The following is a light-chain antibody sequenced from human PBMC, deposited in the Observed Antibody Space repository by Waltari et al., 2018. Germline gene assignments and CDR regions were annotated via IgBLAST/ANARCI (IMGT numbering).Light chain of an antibody. CDR3: ASWDDSLNGHWV. CDR1: APNIGGNL. J-gene: IGLJ3*02. CDR2: RSD. V-gene: IGLV1-44*01. Sequence: QSVLTQPPSASGTPGPRVNISCSGSAPNIGGNLVNWYQQLPGKAPKLLIYRSDLRPSGVPDRFSGSKSGTSASLAISGLQSEDEADYFCASWDDSLNGHWVFGGGTKVTVL.